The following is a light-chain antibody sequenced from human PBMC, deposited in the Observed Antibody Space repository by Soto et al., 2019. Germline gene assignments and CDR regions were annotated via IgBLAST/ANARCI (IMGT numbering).Light chain of an antibody. CDR1: SSNIGNNY. CDR2: DNN. CDR3: GTWDFSLSVWV. J-gene: IGLJ3*02. V-gene: IGLV1-51*01. Sequence: QSVLTQPPSVSAAPGQKVTISCSGSSSNIGNNYVSWYQQLPGTAPKLLIYDNNKRPSGIPDRFSGSKSGTSATLGITGHQTGDEADYYCGTWDFSLSVWVFGGGTKVTVL.